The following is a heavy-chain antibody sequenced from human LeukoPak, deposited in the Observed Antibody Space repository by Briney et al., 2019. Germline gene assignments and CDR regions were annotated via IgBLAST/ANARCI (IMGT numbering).Heavy chain of an antibody. CDR1: GFTFSSYA. J-gene: IGHJ4*02. V-gene: IGHV3-23*01. CDR2: ISTSGGST. Sequence: GGSLRLSCAASGFTFSSYAMAWVRQAPGKGLECLSTISTSGGSTSYTDSVKGRFTISRDNSKKTLYLQMNSLRAEDTAVYYCAKGDHYYDFWSGLFSIDYWGQGTLVTVSS. CDR3: AKGDHYYDFWSGLFSIDY. D-gene: IGHD3-3*01.